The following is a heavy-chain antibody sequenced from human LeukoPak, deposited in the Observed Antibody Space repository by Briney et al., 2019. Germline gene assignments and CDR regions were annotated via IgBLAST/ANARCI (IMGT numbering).Heavy chain of an antibody. CDR2: IYYSGST. D-gene: IGHD5-24*01. Sequence: SETLSLTCTVSGGSISSYYRSWIRQPPGKGLEWIGYIYYSGSTNYNPSLKSRVTMSVDTSKNQFSLKLSSVTAADTAVYYCARGEMATIDYWGQGTLVTVSS. V-gene: IGHV4-59*01. CDR3: ARGEMATIDY. CDR1: GGSISSYY. J-gene: IGHJ4*02.